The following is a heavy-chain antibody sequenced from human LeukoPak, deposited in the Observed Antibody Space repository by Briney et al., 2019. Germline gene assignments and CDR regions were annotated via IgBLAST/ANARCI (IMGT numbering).Heavy chain of an antibody. Sequence: SETLSLTCTVSGGSINTYYWSWIRQPPGKGLEWIGYIYYSGRTNYNPSLKSRVTISGDTSKNQFSLKLSSVTAADTAVYYCASFYCSGGSCYQYYYYYYMDVWGKGTTVTISS. CDR2: IYYSGRT. V-gene: IGHV4-59*08. D-gene: IGHD2-15*01. J-gene: IGHJ6*03. CDR3: ASFYCSGGSCYQYYYYYYMDV. CDR1: GGSINTYY.